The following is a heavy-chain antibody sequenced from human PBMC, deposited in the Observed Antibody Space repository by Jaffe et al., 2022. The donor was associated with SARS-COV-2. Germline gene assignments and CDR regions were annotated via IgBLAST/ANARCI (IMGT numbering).Heavy chain of an antibody. Sequence: QVQLQQWGAGLLKPSETLSLTCAVYGGSFSGYYWSWIRQPPGKGLEWIGEINHSGSTNYNPSLKSRVTISVDTSKNQFSLKLSSVTAADTAVYYCARRPLWRRPPAAFDIWGQGTMVTVSS. V-gene: IGHV4-34*01. CDR3: ARRPLWRRPPAAFDI. D-gene: IGHD2-21*02. CDR1: GGSFSGYY. J-gene: IGHJ3*02. CDR2: INHSGST.